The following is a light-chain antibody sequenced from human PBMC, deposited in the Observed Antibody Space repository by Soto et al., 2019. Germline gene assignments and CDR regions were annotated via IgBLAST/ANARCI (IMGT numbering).Light chain of an antibody. CDR3: AAWDDSLRGPV. V-gene: IGLV1-47*02. Sequence: QSVLTQPPSASGTPGQRVTISCSGSSSNIGTNYVYWYQQLPGTAPKLLIYSNNQRPSGVPDRFSGSKSGTSASLAIGGLRSEDEADYYCAAWDDSLRGPVFGGGTQLTVL. CDR1: SSNIGTNY. CDR2: SNN. J-gene: IGLJ2*01.